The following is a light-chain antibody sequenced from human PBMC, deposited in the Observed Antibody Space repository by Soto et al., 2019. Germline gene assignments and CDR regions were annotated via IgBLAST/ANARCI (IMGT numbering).Light chain of an antibody. J-gene: IGLJ2*01. V-gene: IGLV3-21*02. Sequence: SYELTQPPSVSVAPGQTARITCGGTNIGRKSVHWYQQKPGQAPVVVVYDDRDRPSGVPDRFSASKSGNTASLTISGLQADDEADYYCSSYAGSYTVVFGGGTQLTVL. CDR1: NIGRKS. CDR3: SSYAGSYTVV. CDR2: DDR.